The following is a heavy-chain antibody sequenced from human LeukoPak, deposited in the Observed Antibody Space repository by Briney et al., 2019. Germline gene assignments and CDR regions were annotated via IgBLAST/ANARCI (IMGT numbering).Heavy chain of an antibody. Sequence: GGSLRLSCAASGFTFSSYAMSWVRQAPGKGLEWVSAISGSGGSTYYADSVKGRFTISRDNSKNTLYLQMNSLRAEDTAVYYCASQYYYGSGSYYKDYWGQGTLVTVSS. V-gene: IGHV3-23*01. CDR3: ASQYYYGSGSYYKDY. CDR2: ISGSGGST. CDR1: GFTFSSYA. J-gene: IGHJ4*02. D-gene: IGHD3-10*01.